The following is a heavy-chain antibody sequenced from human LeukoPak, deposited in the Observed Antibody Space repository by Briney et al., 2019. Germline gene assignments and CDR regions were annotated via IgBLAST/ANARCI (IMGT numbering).Heavy chain of an antibody. J-gene: IGHJ6*03. CDR1: GGSISSYY. CDR2: IYYSGST. V-gene: IGHV4-59*01. CDR3: ARGRRYYDFWSGYYGYYYYMDV. D-gene: IGHD3-3*01. Sequence: SETLSLTCTVSGGSISSYYWSWIRQPPGKGLEWIGYIYYSGSTYYNPSLKSRVTISVDTSKNQFSLKLSSVTAADTAVYYCARGRRYYDFWSGYYGYYYYMDVWGKGTTVTVSS.